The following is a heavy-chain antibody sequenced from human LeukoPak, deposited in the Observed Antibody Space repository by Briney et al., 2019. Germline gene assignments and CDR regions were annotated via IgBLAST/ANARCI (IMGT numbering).Heavy chain of an antibody. V-gene: IGHV4-39*01. CDR3: ASASRHIDY. J-gene: IGHJ4*02. D-gene: IGHD2-15*01. CDR1: GGSISSSRCY. CDR2: IYYSGST. Sequence: PSETLSLTCTVPGGSISSSRCYWGRIRPPPGKGLEWIGRIYYSGSTYYNPSLKSRVTISVDTTQNQVSLQLSSGTGADSAVYDGASASRHIDYWGQGTLVTVSS.